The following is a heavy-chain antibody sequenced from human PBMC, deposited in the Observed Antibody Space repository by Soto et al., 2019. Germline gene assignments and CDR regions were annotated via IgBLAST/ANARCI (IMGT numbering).Heavy chain of an antibody. V-gene: IGHV1-18*01. D-gene: IGHD3-10*01. J-gene: IGHJ4*02. CDR1: GYTFTSYA. CDR3: ARDVNSGTFDY. Sequence: QVQLVQSGAEVKKPGASVKVSCKASGYTFTSYAISWVRQAPGQGLEWMGWISAYNGNTKYAQKVQGRVTMTTDTSTSSAYMDLRSLRSDATAVYSCARDVNSGTFDYWGQGTLVTVSS. CDR2: ISAYNGNT.